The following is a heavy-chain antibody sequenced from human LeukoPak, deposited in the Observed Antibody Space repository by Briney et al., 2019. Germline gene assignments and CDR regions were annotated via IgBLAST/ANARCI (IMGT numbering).Heavy chain of an antibody. CDR3: ARDRGSFLNWFDP. Sequence: GGSLRLSCAASGFTFSNSGMHWVRQAPGKGLEWVALISSDGSHKYYADSAKGRFSISRDNSKNTLYLQMNSLRAEDTAVYYCARDRGSFLNWFDPWGQRSLVTVSS. V-gene: IGHV3-30*03. J-gene: IGHJ5*02. CDR1: GFTFSNSG. CDR2: ISSDGSHK.